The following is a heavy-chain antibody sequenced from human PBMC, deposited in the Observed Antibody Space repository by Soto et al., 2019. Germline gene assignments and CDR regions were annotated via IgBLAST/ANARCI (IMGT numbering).Heavy chain of an antibody. V-gene: IGHV5-10-1*01. CDR3: ARQGEKWEHYYGMDV. CDR2: IDPSDSYT. Sequence: PGESLKISCKGSGYSFTSYWISWVRQMPGKGLEWMGRIDPSDSYTNYSPSFQGHVSISADKSISTAYLQWSSLEASDTAMYYCARQGEKWEHYYGMDVWGQGTTVTVSS. D-gene: IGHD1-26*01. J-gene: IGHJ6*02. CDR1: GYSFTSYW.